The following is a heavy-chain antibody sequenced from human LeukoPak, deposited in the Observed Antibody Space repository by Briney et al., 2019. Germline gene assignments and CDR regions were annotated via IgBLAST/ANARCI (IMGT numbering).Heavy chain of an antibody. D-gene: IGHD3-10*01. CDR1: GFTFSSYW. Sequence: GGSLRLSCAASGFTFSSYWMHWVRQAPGKGLVWVSRINSDGSSTSYADSVKGRFTISRDNAKNTLYLQMNSLRAEDTAVYYCAREVLWFGELLDRFDPWGQGTLVTVSS. J-gene: IGHJ5*02. V-gene: IGHV3-74*01. CDR3: AREVLWFGELLDRFDP. CDR2: INSDGSST.